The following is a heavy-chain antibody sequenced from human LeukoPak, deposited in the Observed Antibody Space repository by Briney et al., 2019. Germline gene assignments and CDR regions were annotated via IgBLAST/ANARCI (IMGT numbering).Heavy chain of an antibody. V-gene: IGHV4-59*01. CDR3: ARDIKIFGVVINYMDV. D-gene: IGHD3-3*01. CDR2: IYYSGST. J-gene: IGHJ6*03. CDR1: GGSISSYY. Sequence: PSETLSLTCTVSGGSISSYYWSWIRQPPGKGLEWIGYIYYSGSTNYNPSLKSRATISVDTSKNQFSLKLSSVTAADTAVYYCARDIKIFGVVINYMDVWGKGTTVTVSS.